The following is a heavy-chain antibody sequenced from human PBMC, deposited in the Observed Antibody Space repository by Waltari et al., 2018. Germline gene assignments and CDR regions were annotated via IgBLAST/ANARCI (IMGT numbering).Heavy chain of an antibody. V-gene: IGHV3-48*03. CDR2: ISNSGRTT. J-gene: IGHJ4*02. D-gene: IGHD5-18*01. Sequence: EVPLGESGGGWVQPGVSLTLSCPVLGFTSSSYEMNWVRQAPGKGLEWVSYISNSGRTTYYADSVKGRFSISRDNAKNSLFLQMNSLRAEDTAVYYCARGRGYSFFDFWGQGSLVTVSS. CDR1: GFTSSSYE. CDR3: ARGRGYSFFDF.